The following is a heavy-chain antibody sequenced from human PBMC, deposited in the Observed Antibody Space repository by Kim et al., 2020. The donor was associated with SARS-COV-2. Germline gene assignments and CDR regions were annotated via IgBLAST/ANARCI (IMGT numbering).Heavy chain of an antibody. Sequence: ADSGRGRFTISRDNSKNTLYLDVSGLRPEDTAVYYCARPGGPGKTWSWFDTWGQGTMVTVSS. D-gene: IGHD3-16*01. CDR3: ARPGGPGKTWSWFDT. V-gene: IGHV3-30*15. J-gene: IGHJ5*02.